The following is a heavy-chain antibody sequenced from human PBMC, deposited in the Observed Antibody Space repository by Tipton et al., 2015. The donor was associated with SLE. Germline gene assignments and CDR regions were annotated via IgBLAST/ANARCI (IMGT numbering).Heavy chain of an antibody. V-gene: IGHV4-4*09. CDR1: GGSISSYY. J-gene: IGHJ6*02. CDR2: IYTSGST. CDR3: ASGYSYYYGMDV. D-gene: IGHD3-22*01. Sequence: TLSLTCTVSGGSISSYYWSWIRQPPGKGLEWVGYIYTSGSTNYNPSLKSRVTISVDTSKNQFSLKLSSVTAADTAVYYCASGYSYYYGMDVWGQGTTVTVSS.